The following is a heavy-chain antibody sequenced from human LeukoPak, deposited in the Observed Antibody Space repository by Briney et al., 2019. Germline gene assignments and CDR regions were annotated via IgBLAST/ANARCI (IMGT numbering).Heavy chain of an antibody. Sequence: PGGSLRLSCGASGFTFSSCAMIWVRQAPGKGLEWVSAVSSSGGSTYYADSEKGRFTISRDNSKNTLYLQMNSLRAEDTAVYYCAKGSSSSWYYFDYWGQGTLATVSS. CDR1: GFTFSSCA. D-gene: IGHD6-13*01. CDR2: VSSSGGST. J-gene: IGHJ4*02. V-gene: IGHV3-23*01. CDR3: AKGSSSSWYYFDY.